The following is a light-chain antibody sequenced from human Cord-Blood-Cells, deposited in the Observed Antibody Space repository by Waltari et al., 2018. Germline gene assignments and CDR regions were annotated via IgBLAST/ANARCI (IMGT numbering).Light chain of an antibody. CDR3: CSYAGSSTYV. V-gene: IGLV2-23*01. J-gene: IGLJ1*01. Sequence: QSALTQPAPVSGSPGQSIPTSCTGTSSDVGSYNLVSWYQQHPGKAPKLMIYEGSKRPSGVSNRFSGSKSGNTASLTISGLQAEDEADYYCCSYAGSSTYVFGTGTKVTVL. CDR2: EGS. CDR1: SSDVGSYNL.